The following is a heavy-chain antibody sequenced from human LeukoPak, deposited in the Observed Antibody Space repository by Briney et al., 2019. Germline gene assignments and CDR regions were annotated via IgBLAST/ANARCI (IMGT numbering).Heavy chain of an antibody. CDR2: FFATGST. Sequence: PSETLSLTCTVSGRSINSGNYYWTWIRQPAGMGLEWVGRFFATGSTSSSHNPSLSGRASISVDTSKNQFPLELTSVTAADTAVYYCARGIVSPRFYDYMDVWGKGSTVTVSS. V-gene: IGHV4-61*02. J-gene: IGHJ6*03. D-gene: IGHD1-26*01. CDR3: ARGIVSPRFYDYMDV. CDR1: GRSINSGNYY.